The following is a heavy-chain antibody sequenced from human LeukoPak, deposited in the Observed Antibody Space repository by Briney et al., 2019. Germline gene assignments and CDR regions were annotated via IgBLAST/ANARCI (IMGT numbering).Heavy chain of an antibody. CDR1: GFTFSSYG. J-gene: IGHJ4*02. CDR3: ARRTSIAAPAYYFDY. V-gene: IGHV3-33*01. CDR2: IWYDGSNK. Sequence: GRSLRLSCAASGFTFSSYGMHWVRQAPGKGLEWVAVIWYDGSNKYYADSVKGRFTISRDNSKNTLYLQMNSLRAEDTAAYYCARRTSIAAPAYYFDYWGQGTLVTVSS. D-gene: IGHD6-6*01.